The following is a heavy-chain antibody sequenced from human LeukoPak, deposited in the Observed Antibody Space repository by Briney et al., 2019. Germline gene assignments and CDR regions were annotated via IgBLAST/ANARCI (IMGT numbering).Heavy chain of an antibody. D-gene: IGHD1-7*01. CDR1: GGSISSYY. Sequence: LSLTCTVSGGSISSYYWSWIRQPPGKGLEWVSGISWNSGSIGYADSVKGRFTISRDNAKNSLYQQMNSLRAEDTALYYCAKDTFGRALTGTTPVYYYYYGMDVWGQGTTVTVSS. CDR2: ISWNSGSI. V-gene: IGHV3-9*01. J-gene: IGHJ6*02. CDR3: AKDTFGRALTGTTPVYYYYYGMDV.